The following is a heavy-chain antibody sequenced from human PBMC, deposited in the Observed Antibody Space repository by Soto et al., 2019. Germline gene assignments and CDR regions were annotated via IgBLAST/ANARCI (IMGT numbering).Heavy chain of an antibody. V-gene: IGHV3-11*01. J-gene: IGHJ4*02. CDR3: GRGGSDSPMAPGY. CDR1: GFTFSDYY. Sequence: PGGSLRLSCAASGFTFSDYYMSWIRQAPGKGLEWVSCISTGGSATYYADSVKGRFTISRDNAKNSLYLQMNSLRAEDTAVFYCGRGGSDSPMAPGYWGQGTLVTVSS. CDR2: ISTGGSAT. D-gene: IGHD5-18*01.